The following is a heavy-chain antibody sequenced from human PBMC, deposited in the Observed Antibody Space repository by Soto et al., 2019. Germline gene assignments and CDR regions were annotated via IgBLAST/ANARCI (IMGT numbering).Heavy chain of an antibody. CDR2: IYYSGST. J-gene: IGHJ4*02. CDR1: GGSISSGDYY. Sequence: SETLSLTCTVSGGSISSGDYYWSWIRQPPGKGLEWIGYIYYSGSTYYNPSLKSRVTISVDTSKNQFSLKLSSVTAADTAVYYCARGRFGQLLAQLDYWGQGTLVTVSS. CDR3: ARGRFGQLLAQLDY. V-gene: IGHV4-30-4*01. D-gene: IGHD3-10*01.